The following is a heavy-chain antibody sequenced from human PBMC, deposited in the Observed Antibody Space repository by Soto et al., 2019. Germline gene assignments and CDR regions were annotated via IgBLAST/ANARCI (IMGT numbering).Heavy chain of an antibody. CDR2: ISYDGSNK. CDR1: GFTLSNYA. D-gene: IGHD3-10*01. CDR3: AKDDYYGSGSPGGYGMDV. V-gene: IGHV3-30*18. Sequence: GGSLRLSCAASGFTLSNYAMHWVRQAPGKGLEWVAVISYDGSNKYYVDSVKGRFTISRDNSKNTLSLQMHSLRGEDTAVYYCAKDDYYGSGSPGGYGMDVWGQGTTVTVSS. J-gene: IGHJ6*02.